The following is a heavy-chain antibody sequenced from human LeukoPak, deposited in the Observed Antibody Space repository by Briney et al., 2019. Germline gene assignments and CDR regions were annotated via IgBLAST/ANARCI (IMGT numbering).Heavy chain of an antibody. D-gene: IGHD2-2*01. CDR3: ARVNWGHYAKGHYYYYIDV. V-gene: IGHV4-59*01. Sequence: PSETLSLTCTVSGGSISSYYWSWIRQPPGKGLEWIGYIYYSGSTNYNPSLKSRVTISVDTSKNQFSLKLTSVTAADTAIYYCARVNWGHYAKGHYYYYIDVWTRGTAVTVSS. CDR1: GGSISSYY. CDR2: IYYSGST. J-gene: IGHJ6*03.